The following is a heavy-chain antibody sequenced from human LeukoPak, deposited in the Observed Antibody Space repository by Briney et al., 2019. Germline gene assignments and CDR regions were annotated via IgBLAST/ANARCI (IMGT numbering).Heavy chain of an antibody. CDR1: GFTFSSYT. Sequence: GGSLRLSCAASGFTFSSYTFNWVRQAPGKGLEWVASITSTSTYIYYADSVQGRFAVSRDNAKNSLYLQMNSLRAEDTAVFYCVRRGPNNSGLDYWGQGTLLTVSS. CDR2: ITSTSTYI. V-gene: IGHV3-21*01. CDR3: VRRGPNNSGLDY. D-gene: IGHD5-12*01. J-gene: IGHJ4*02.